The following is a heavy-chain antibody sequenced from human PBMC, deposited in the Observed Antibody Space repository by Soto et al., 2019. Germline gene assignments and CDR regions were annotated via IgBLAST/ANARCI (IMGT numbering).Heavy chain of an antibody. CDR2: ISWNSGSI. D-gene: IGHD4-17*01. Sequence: EVQLVESGGGLVQPGRSLRLSCAASGFTLGDYAMHWVWQAPGKGLEWVSGISWNSGSIGYADSVKGQFTISRDNAKNSLYLQMNSLRAEDTALYYCAKAQTYYGDSHYFDYWGQGTLVTVSS. CDR3: AKAQTYYGDSHYFDY. J-gene: IGHJ4*02. CDR1: GFTLGDYA. V-gene: IGHV3-9*01.